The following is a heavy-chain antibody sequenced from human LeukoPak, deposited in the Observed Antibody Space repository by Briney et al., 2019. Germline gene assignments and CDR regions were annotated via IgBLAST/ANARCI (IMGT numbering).Heavy chain of an antibody. Sequence: PGGSLRLSCAASGFTFSSYWMHWVRQAPGKGLVWVSRINSDGSSTSYADSVKGRFTISRDNAKNTLYLQMNSLRAEDTAVYYCARGLYCSSTSCYENAFDIWGQGTMVTVSS. CDR3: ARGLYCSSTSCYENAFDI. CDR2: INSDGSST. CDR1: GFTFSSYW. D-gene: IGHD2-2*01. J-gene: IGHJ3*02. V-gene: IGHV3-74*01.